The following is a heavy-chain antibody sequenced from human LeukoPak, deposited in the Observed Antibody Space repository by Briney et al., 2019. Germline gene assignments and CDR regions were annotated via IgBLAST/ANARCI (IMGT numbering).Heavy chain of an antibody. CDR3: ARGEPWILDAFDI. D-gene: IGHD5-18*01. CDR2: IYHSGST. Sequence: SETLSLTCTVSGYSISSGYFWGWIRQPPGKGLEWIGSIYHSGSTNYNPSLKSRVTISVDTSKNQFSLKLSSVTAADTAVYYCARGEPWILDAFDIWGQGTMVTVSS. V-gene: IGHV4-38-2*02. CDR1: GYSISSGYF. J-gene: IGHJ3*02.